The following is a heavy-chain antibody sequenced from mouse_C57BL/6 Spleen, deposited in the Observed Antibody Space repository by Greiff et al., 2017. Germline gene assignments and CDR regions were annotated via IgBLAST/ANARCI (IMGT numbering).Heavy chain of an antibody. V-gene: IGHV1-50*01. CDR2: IDPSDIYT. CDR3: ARGNFFYAMDY. CDR1: GYTFTSYW. J-gene: IGHJ4*01. Sequence: QVQLQQPGAELVKPGASVKLSCKASGYTFTSYWMQWVKQRPGQGLEWIGEIDPSDIYTNYNQKFKGKATLTVDTSSSTAYMQLSSLTSEDSAVYYCARGNFFYAMDYWGQGTSVTVSS.